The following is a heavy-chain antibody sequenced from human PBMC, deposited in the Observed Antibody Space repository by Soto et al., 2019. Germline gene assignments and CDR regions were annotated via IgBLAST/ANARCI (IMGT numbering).Heavy chain of an antibody. CDR1: GCSISSGGYY. CDR3: ARSMVRGVIYDYYYGMDV. Sequence: SETLSLTCTVSGCSISSGGYYWSWIRQHPGKGLEWIGYIYYSGSTYYNPSLKSRVTISVDTSKNQFSLKLSSVTAADTAVYYCARSMVRGVIYDYYYGMDVWGQGTTVTVSS. D-gene: IGHD3-10*01. J-gene: IGHJ6*02. V-gene: IGHV4-31*03. CDR2: IYYSGST.